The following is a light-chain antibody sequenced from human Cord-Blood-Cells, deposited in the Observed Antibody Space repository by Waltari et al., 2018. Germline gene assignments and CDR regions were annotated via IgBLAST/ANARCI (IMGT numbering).Light chain of an antibody. Sequence: QSALTPPASVSGSPGQPITISCTGTSSDVGSYNLVSWYQQHPGKAPKLVIYEGSKRPSGVSNRFSGSKSGNTASLTISGLQAEDEADYYCCSYAGSSTLVFGGGTKLTVL. CDR2: EGS. V-gene: IGLV2-23*01. CDR3: CSYAGSSTLV. J-gene: IGLJ2*01. CDR1: SSDVGSYNL.